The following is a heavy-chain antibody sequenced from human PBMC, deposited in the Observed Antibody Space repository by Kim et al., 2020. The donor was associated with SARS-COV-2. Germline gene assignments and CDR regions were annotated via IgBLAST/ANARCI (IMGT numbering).Heavy chain of an antibody. D-gene: IGHD7-27*01. CDR3: TLGYNWFDP. CDR2: INTNTGNP. V-gene: IGHV7-4-1*02. Sequence: ASVKVSCKASGYTFISYAVNWVRQAPGQGLEWMGWINTNTGNPTYAQGFTGRFVFSFDTSVNTTYLQISSLKAEDTAVYYCTLGYNWFDPWGLGTLVTVS. CDR1: GYTFISYA. J-gene: IGHJ5*02.